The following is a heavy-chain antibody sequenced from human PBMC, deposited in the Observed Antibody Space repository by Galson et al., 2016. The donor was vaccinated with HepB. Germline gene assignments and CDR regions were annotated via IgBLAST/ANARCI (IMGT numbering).Heavy chain of an antibody. Sequence: CAISGDSVSSNSAGWYWIRQSPSRGLEFLGRTFYRSNWQNDYAESVRSRITITPDTSKNQFSLQLNSVTPEDTAVYYCARSYLLGRGFGSWGQGTLVTVSS. V-gene: IGHV6-1*01. CDR3: ARSYLLGRGFGS. D-gene: IGHD3-10*01. CDR2: TFYRSNWQN. J-gene: IGHJ4*02. CDR1: GDSVSSNSAG.